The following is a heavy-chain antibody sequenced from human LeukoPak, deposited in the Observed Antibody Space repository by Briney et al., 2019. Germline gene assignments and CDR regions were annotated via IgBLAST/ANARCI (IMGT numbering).Heavy chain of an antibody. Sequence: GGSLRLSWAASGFTFSSYSMNWVRQAPGKGLEWVSSISRSSSYIYYADSVKGRFTISRDNAKNSLYLQMNSLRAEDTAVYYCAELGITMIGGVWGKGTTVTISS. CDR3: AELGITMIGGV. CDR1: GFTFSSYS. V-gene: IGHV3-21*01. D-gene: IGHD3-10*02. J-gene: IGHJ6*04. CDR2: ISRSSSYI.